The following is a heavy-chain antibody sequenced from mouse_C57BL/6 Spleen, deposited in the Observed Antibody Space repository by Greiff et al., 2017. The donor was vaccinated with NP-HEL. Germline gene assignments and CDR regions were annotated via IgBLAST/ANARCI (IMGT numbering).Heavy chain of an antibody. Sequence: QVTLKESGPGILQSSQTLSLTCSFSGFSLSTSGMGVSWIRQPSGKGLEWLAHIYWDDDKRYNPSLKSRLTISKDTSRNQVFLKITSVDTADTATYYCARVYYDYEFAYWGQGTLVTVSA. V-gene: IGHV8-12*01. CDR3: ARVYYDYEFAY. CDR2: IYWDDDK. D-gene: IGHD2-4*01. J-gene: IGHJ3*01. CDR1: GFSLSTSGMG.